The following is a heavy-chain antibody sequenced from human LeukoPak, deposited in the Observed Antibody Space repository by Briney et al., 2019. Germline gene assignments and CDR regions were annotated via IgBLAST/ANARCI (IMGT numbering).Heavy chain of an antibody. J-gene: IGHJ3*02. Sequence: GESLKISCKGSGYSFTSYWIGWVRPMPGKGLEWMGIIYPGDSDTRYSPSFQGQVTISADKSITTAFLQWSSLRASDTAMYYCARPANRGDAFDIWGQGTMVTVSS. V-gene: IGHV5-51*01. CDR2: IYPGDSDT. CDR3: ARPANRGDAFDI. CDR1: GYSFTSYW. D-gene: IGHD2/OR15-2a*01.